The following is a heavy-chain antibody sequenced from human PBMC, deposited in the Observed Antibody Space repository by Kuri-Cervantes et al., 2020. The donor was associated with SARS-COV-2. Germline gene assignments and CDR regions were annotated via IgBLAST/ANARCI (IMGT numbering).Heavy chain of an antibody. CDR3: AKVENYGNAFDI. CDR2: ISGSGGST. D-gene: IGHD1-7*01. Sequence: GESLKISCAASGFTFSSYAMSWVRQAPGKGLEWVSAISGSGGSTYYADSVKGRFTISRDNSENTLYLQMNSLRAEDTAVYYCAKVENYGNAFDIWGQGTMVTVSS. V-gene: IGHV3-23*01. CDR1: GFTFSSYA. J-gene: IGHJ3*02.